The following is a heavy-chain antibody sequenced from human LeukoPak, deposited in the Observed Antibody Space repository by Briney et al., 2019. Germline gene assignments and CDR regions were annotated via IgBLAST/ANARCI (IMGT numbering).Heavy chain of an antibody. CDR1: GFTFSSYA. Sequence: PGGSLTLSCRASGFTFSSYAMHWVRQAPGKGLEWVAFIRYDGSNKYYADSVKGRFTISRDDSKNTLYLQMNSLRAEDTAVYYCAKASSIAARLLVYYFDYWGQGTLVTVSS. D-gene: IGHD6-6*01. CDR2: IRYDGSNK. CDR3: AKASSIAARLLVYYFDY. V-gene: IGHV3-30*02. J-gene: IGHJ4*02.